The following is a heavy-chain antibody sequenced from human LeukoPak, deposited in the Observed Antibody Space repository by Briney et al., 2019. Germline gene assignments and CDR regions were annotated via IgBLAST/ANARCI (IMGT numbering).Heavy chain of an antibody. CDR1: GGSFSGYY. J-gene: IGHJ5*02. CDR2: INHSGST. D-gene: IGHD4-17*01. CDR3: ATNYGDYVSGFFAP. Sequence: SETLSLTCAVYGGSFSGYYWSWIRQPPGKGLEWIGEINHSGSTNYNPSLKSRVTISVDTSKNQFSLKLSSVTAADTAVYYCATNYGDYVSGFFAPGGQEPLVTAPS. V-gene: IGHV4-34*01.